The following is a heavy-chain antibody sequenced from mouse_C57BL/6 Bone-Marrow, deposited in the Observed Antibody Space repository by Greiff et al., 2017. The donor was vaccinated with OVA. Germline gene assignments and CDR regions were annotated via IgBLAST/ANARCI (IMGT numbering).Heavy chain of an antibody. D-gene: IGHD1-1*01. CDR1: GYTFTGYW. Sequence: QVQLQQSGAELMKPGASVKLSCKATGYTFTGYWIEWVKQRPGHGLEWIGEILPGSGSTNYNEKFKGKATFTADTSSNTAYMQLSSLTTEDSAIYYCARGEGYYGSSHWYFDVWGTGTTVTVSS. J-gene: IGHJ1*03. V-gene: IGHV1-9*01. CDR2: ILPGSGST. CDR3: ARGEGYYGSSHWYFDV.